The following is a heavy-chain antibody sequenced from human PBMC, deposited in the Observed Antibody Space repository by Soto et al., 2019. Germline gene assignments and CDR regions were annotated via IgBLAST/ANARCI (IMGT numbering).Heavy chain of an antibody. J-gene: IGHJ6*02. CDR3: ARDQGYCSSTSCLRYYYYGMDV. Sequence: QVQLVQSGAEVKKPGSSVKVSCKASGGTFSSYAISWVRQAPGQGLDWMGGIIPIFGTANYAQKFQGRVTITADESTSTAYMELSSLRSEDTAVYYCARDQGYCSSTSCLRYYYYGMDVWGQGTTVTVSS. D-gene: IGHD2-2*01. CDR2: IIPIFGTA. V-gene: IGHV1-69*01. CDR1: GGTFSSYA.